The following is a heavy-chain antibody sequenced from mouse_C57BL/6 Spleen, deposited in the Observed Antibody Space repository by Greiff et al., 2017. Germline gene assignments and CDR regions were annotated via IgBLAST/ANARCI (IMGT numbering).Heavy chain of an antibody. CDR2: ISYDGSN. CDR3: ARGVDYDYFDY. D-gene: IGHD2-4*01. J-gene: IGHJ2*01. V-gene: IGHV3-6*01. Sequence: EVKLEESGPGLVKPSQSLSLTCSVTGYSITSGYYWNWIRQFPGNKLEWMGYISYDGSNNYNPSLKNRISITRDTSKNQFFLKLNSVTTEDTATYYCARGVDYDYFDYWGQGTTLTVSS. CDR1: GYSITSGYY.